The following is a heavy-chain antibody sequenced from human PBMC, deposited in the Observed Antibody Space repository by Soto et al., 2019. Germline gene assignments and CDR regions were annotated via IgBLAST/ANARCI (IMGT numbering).Heavy chain of an antibody. V-gene: IGHV3-23*01. J-gene: IGHJ4*02. D-gene: IGHD6-19*01. CDR2: IVGSGAST. CDR3: AKDLHFSGWCGLYCFDY. CDR1: GFTFSSYA. Sequence: EVQLLESGGGLVQPGGSLRLSCAASGFTFSSYAMSWVRQAPGKGLEWVSGIVGSGASTYYADSVKGRFTISRDNSKNTLFLQMNSLRAEDTAVYYCAKDLHFSGWCGLYCFDYWGQGTLVTVSS.